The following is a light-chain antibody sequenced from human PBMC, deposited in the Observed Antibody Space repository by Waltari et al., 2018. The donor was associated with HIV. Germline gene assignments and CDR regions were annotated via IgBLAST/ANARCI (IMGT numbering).Light chain of an antibody. CDR3: QQYYSSPLT. J-gene: IGKJ4*01. Sequence: VMTQSPDSLAVSLGERATINCKSSQSVLYSSNNKNYLAWYQQKPGQPPKLLVYWASTRESGVPGRFSGSVSGTDFTLTISSLQAEDVAVYYCQQYYSSPLTFGGGTKVEIK. V-gene: IGKV4-1*01. CDR1: QSVLYSSNNKNY. CDR2: WAS.